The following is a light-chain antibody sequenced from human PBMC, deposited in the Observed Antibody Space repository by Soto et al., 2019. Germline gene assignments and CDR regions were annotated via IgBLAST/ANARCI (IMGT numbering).Light chain of an antibody. CDR1: QSISSY. V-gene: IGKV1-39*01. Sequence: IKQSPSSLSASVGDRVTITCRPSQSISSYLNWYQQKPGKATKLLIYAASRLQSGVPSRCSGSGSGTDFTLTISFLQAEDVVTYCSQECDCPPLTFGGRTKVDI. J-gene: IGKJ4*01. CDR2: AAS. CDR3: QECDCPPLT.